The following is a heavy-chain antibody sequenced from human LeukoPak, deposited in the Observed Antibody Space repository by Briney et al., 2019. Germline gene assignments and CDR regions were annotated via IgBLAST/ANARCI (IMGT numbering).Heavy chain of an antibody. CDR2: ISFDGSNK. CDR1: GFTFSGYT. J-gene: IGHJ4*02. CDR3: ARDTLWE. V-gene: IGHV3-30-3*01. D-gene: IGHD1-26*01. Sequence: PGTSLRLSCAVSGFTFSGYTMHWLRQAPGKVVEGVAVISFDGSNKYYGDSVKGRFTISRENSKNTLYLQMNSLRPNDTAIYYCARDTLWEWGQGTLVTVSS.